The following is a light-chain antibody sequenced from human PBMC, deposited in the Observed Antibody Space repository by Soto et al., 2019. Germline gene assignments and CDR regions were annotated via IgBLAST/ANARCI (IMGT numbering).Light chain of an antibody. CDR1: HSISSW. Sequence: DIQMTQSPSTLSASIGDRVTITCRASHSISSWLAWYQQKPGKAPKVLIYDASSLESGVPSRFSGSGSGTEFTLTISSLQPDDFATYYCQQYNSYSEFGQGTKVDIK. J-gene: IGKJ1*01. V-gene: IGKV1-5*01. CDR3: QQYNSYSE. CDR2: DAS.